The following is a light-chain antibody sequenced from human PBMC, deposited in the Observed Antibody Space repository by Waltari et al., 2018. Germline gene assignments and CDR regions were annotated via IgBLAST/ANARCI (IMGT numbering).Light chain of an antibody. CDR3: QQYDTVPYT. J-gene: IGKJ2*01. CDR1: PNIHSW. CDR2: KAS. Sequence: DIQMPQSPSTLSASLGDRVSITCRDSPNIHSWLAGYQQKPGKAPKILLYKASTLQTGVPSRFSGSVSVTEFTLPIRSLQPDDFATYDCQQYDTVPYTFGLGTKVE. V-gene: IGKV1-5*03.